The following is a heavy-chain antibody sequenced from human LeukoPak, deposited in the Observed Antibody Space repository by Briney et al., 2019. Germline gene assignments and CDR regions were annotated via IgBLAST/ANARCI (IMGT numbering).Heavy chain of an antibody. CDR1: SGSIISSTYY. CDR2: IYYSGTT. CDR3: RRQSRAYNDSIGYYNGSHAVDI. Sequence: SETLSLTCSVSSGSIISSTYYWRWIRQPPGKGLEWIGSIYYSGTTYYNPSLKSRVTISVDTSRNQFSLKLSSVTAADTAVFHCRRQSRAYNDSIGYYNGSHAVDIWGQGTMVTVSS. J-gene: IGHJ3*02. V-gene: IGHV4-39*01. D-gene: IGHD3-22*01.